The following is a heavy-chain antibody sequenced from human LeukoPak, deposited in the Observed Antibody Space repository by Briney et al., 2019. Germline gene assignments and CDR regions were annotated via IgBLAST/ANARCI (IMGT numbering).Heavy chain of an antibody. V-gene: IGHV3-33*01. CDR1: GFTFSTYA. D-gene: IGHD1-1*01. CDR2: IWFDGSEQ. CDR3: ARSHILNWNDNILDY. Sequence: GGSLRLSCAASGFTFSTYAIHWVRQAPGKGLEWVAVIWFDGSEQYYADSVKGRFIISRDNSKSTSNLQLNSLRAEDTAVYYCARSHILNWNDNILDYWGQGTLVTVSS. J-gene: IGHJ4*02.